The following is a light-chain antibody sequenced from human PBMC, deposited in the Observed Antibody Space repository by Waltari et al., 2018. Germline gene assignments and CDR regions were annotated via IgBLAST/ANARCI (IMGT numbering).Light chain of an antibody. V-gene: IGLV2-14*01. CDR3: SSYTSSSTVV. CDR2: DVS. J-gene: IGLJ2*01. Sequence: QSALTQPASVSGSPGQSITISCTGTSSDVGGYNYVSWYQQHPGKAPKLMIYDVSKRPSGVSNRFSGSNSGNTASLTISGLQAEDEADYSCSSYTSSSTVVFGGGTKLTVL. CDR1: SSDVGGYNY.